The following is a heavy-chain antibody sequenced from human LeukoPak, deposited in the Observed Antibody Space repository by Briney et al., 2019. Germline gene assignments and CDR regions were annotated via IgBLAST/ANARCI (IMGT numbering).Heavy chain of an antibody. CDR3: ARSPGGFTYGRNWFDP. J-gene: IGHJ5*02. D-gene: IGHD5-18*01. CDR2: IYPGDSDT. V-gene: IGHV5-51*01. Sequence: GESLKISCQTSGYSFTSYWIAWVRPMPGKGLEWMGIIYPGDSDTRYSPSFQGQVTISADKSISTAYLQLSSLKASDTAVYYCARSPGGFTYGRNWFDPWGQGTLVSVSS. CDR1: GYSFTSYW.